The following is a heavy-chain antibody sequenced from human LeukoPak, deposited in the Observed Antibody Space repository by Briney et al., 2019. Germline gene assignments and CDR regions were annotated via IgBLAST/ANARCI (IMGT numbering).Heavy chain of an antibody. D-gene: IGHD2-8*01. V-gene: IGHV4-4*07. CDR2: IYTSGST. J-gene: IGHJ4*02. CDR3: ARGSFVPQIVPNAY. Sequence: SETLSLTCTVSGGSISSYYWIWIRQPAGKGLEWIGRIYTSGSTNYNPSLKSRVTMSVDTSKNQFSLKLSSVTAADTAVYYCARGSFVPQIVPNAYWGQGTLVTVSS. CDR1: GGSISSYY.